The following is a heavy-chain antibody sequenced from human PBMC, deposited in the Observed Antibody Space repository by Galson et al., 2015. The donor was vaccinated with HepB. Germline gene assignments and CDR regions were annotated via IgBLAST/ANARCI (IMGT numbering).Heavy chain of an antibody. CDR2: ISGSGGDT. CDR3: AKGTTGTTVRGLYYYGMDV. V-gene: IGHV3-23*01. D-gene: IGHD1-1*01. Sequence: SLRLSCAASGLTFSNYAMSWVRQAPGKGLEWVSPISGSGGDTYYADSVKSRFTISRDNSRKTLYLQMNSLRAEDTAVYYCAKGTTGTTVRGLYYYGMDVWGQGTTVTVSS. J-gene: IGHJ6*02. CDR1: GLTFSNYA.